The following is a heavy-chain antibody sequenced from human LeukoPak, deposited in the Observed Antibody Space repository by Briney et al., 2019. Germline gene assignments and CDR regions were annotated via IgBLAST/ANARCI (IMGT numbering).Heavy chain of an antibody. Sequence: ASVKVSCKASGYTFTSYGISWVRQAPGQGLEWMGWFSAYNGNTNYAQKLQGRVTMTTDTSTSTAYMELRSLRSDDTAVYYCARVGSSSSRIHDAFDIWGQGTMVTVSS. J-gene: IGHJ3*02. CDR1: GYTFTSYG. D-gene: IGHD6-6*01. V-gene: IGHV1-18*01. CDR2: FSAYNGNT. CDR3: ARVGSSSSRIHDAFDI.